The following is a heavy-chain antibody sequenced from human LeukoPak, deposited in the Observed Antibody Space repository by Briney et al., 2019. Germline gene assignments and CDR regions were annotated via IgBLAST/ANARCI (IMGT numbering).Heavy chain of an antibody. CDR3: AKDSGSYYTSDY. D-gene: IGHD3-10*01. Sequence: GGSLRLSCAASAFTFNNYDMHWVRQSRGKGLEWVAFIRYDGSNKYYADFVEGRFTISRDNSKNTLYLLMNSLRAEDTAVYYCAKDSGSYYTSDYWGQGTLVTVSS. CDR1: AFTFNNYD. CDR2: IRYDGSNK. V-gene: IGHV3-30*02. J-gene: IGHJ4*02.